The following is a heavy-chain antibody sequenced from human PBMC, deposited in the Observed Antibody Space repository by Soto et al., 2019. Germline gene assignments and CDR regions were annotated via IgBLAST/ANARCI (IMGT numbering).Heavy chain of an antibody. CDR3: ARHNYGSGSTYFDY. Sequence: SETLSLTCPVSGGYISSGGYYWSWIRQHPGKGLEWIGYIYYSGSTYYNPSLKSRVTISVGTSKNQFSLKLNSMTAADTAVYYCARHNYGSGSTYFDYWGQGTLVTVSS. CDR2: IYYSGST. CDR1: GGYISSGGYY. V-gene: IGHV4-31*03. J-gene: IGHJ4*02. D-gene: IGHD3-10*01.